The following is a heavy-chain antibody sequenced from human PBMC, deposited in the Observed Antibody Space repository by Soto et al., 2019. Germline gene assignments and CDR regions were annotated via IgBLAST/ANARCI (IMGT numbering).Heavy chain of an antibody. J-gene: IGHJ6*02. Sequence: EVQLVESGGGLVQPGGSLRLSCAASGFTFSSYWMSWVRQAPGKGLEWVANIKQDGSEKYYVDSVKCRFTISRDNAKNSLYLQMNSLRAEDTAVYYRARSATLVGSGSYPGDYYGMDVWGQGTTVTVSS. D-gene: IGHD1-26*01. CDR2: IKQDGSEK. CDR3: ARSATLVGSGSYPGDYYGMDV. CDR1: GFTFSSYW. V-gene: IGHV3-7*01.